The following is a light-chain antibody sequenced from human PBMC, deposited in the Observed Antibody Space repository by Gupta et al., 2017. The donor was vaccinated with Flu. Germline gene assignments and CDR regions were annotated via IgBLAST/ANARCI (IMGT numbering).Light chain of an antibody. CDR1: SGSVSTSYY. V-gene: IGLV8-61*01. CDR2: STN. Sequence: QTVVTHEPSFSVSPGGTVTLTCGLRSGSVSTSYYPSCYQQPHGADPRTRNDSTNTRSSGVPERGDGSILGTNDATTITGDQADDEADDDYVMYMGRGRYGFGGGTKLTVL. CDR3: VMYMGRGRYG. J-gene: IGLJ3*02.